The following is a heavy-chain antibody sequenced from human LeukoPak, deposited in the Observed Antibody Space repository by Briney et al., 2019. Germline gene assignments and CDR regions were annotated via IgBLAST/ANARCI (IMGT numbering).Heavy chain of an antibody. CDR2: ISGSGGST. J-gene: IGHJ5*02. Sequence: GGSLRLSCAASGFTFSSYVMRWVRQAPGKGLEWVSGISGSGGSTYYADSVKGRFIISRDNSKNTLYLQMNSLRAEDTAVYYCARSRSSREAARRFDPWGQGTLVNVSS. D-gene: IGHD1-26*01. V-gene: IGHV3-23*01. CDR1: GFTFSSYV. CDR3: ARSRSSREAARRFDP.